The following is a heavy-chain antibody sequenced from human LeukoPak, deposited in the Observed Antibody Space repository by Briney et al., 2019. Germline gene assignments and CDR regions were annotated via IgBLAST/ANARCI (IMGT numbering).Heavy chain of an antibody. D-gene: IGHD5-12*01. V-gene: IGHV3-30*02. CDR3: AKGSGYDFFDY. Sequence: GWSLRLSRASSGLTFSSYGMHEVRPAPGKGLEGVAFIRYDGSNKYYSDSVKGRFTISRDNYKNTLYLQMNSLRAEDTAVYYCAKGSGYDFFDYWGQGTLVTVSS. CDR1: GLTFSSYG. J-gene: IGHJ4*02. CDR2: IRYDGSNK.